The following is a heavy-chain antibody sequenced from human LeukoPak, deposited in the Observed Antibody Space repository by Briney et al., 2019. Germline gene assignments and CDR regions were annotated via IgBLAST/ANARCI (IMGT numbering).Heavy chain of an antibody. CDR3: ATLDVRGKTDY. CDR1: GGAISSGAYY. D-gene: IGHD3-10*01. Sequence: SETLSLTCTVSGGAISSGAYYWSWIRQPAGKGLEWVGRIYTSGSTNYNPSLKSRVTISVDTSKNQFSLKLSSVTAADTAVYYCATLDVRGKTDYWGQGTLVTVSS. CDR2: IYTSGST. V-gene: IGHV4-61*02. J-gene: IGHJ4*02.